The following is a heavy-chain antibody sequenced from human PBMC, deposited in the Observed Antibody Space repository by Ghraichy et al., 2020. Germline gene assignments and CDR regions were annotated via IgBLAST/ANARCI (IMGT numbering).Heavy chain of an antibody. J-gene: IGHJ4*02. V-gene: IGHV4-59*01. Sequence: SETLSLTCTVSGGSISSYYWSWIRQPPGKGLEWIGYIYYSGSTNYNPSLKSRVTISVDTSKNQFSLKLSSVTAADTAVYYCARQRWIPFDYWGQGTLVTVSS. CDR1: GGSISSYY. CDR2: IYYSGST. D-gene: IGHD5-18*01. CDR3: ARQRWIPFDY.